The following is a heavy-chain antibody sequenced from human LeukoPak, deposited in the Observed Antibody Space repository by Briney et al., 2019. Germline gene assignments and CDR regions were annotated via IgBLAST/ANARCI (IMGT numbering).Heavy chain of an antibody. Sequence: ASVKVSCTASGLTFSSYGITWVRQAPGQGLEWMGWISGYNGNAKYAQKFQDRVTLTIDTSTNTTYMDLRGLRSEDTAVYYCARPDYGVVLAYWGQGTLVTVSS. D-gene: IGHD4-17*01. CDR2: ISGYNGNA. V-gene: IGHV1-18*01. CDR1: GLTFSSYG. J-gene: IGHJ4*02. CDR3: ARPDYGVVLAY.